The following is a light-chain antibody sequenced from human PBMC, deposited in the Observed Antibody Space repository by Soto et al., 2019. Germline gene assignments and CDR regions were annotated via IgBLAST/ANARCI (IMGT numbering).Light chain of an antibody. CDR3: GSYAGNTNFV. J-gene: IGLJ1*01. CDR2: EIN. CDR1: RSDIGDSNF. Sequence: QSALTRPPSASGSPGRSVTISCTGTRSDIGDSNFVSWYQQHPGEAPKLLIFEINKRPSGVPGRFSGSKSGNTASLTVSGLQAEDEADYYCGSYAGNTNFVFGTGTKVTVL. V-gene: IGLV2-8*01.